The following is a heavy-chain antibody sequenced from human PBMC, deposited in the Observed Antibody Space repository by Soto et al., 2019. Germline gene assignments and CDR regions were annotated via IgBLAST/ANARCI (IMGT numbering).Heavy chain of an antibody. CDR2: ISYDGSNK. J-gene: IGHJ6*02. CDR1: GFTFSSYG. D-gene: IGHD3-10*01. V-gene: IGHV3-30*18. CDR3: AKTHLHYYGSGSRPRTNYYYYGMDV. Sequence: PGGSLRLSCAASGFTFSSYGMHWVRQAPGKGLEWVAVISYDGSNKYYADSVKGRFTISRDNSKNTLYLQMNSLRAEDTAVYYCAKTHLHYYGSGSRPRTNYYYYGMDVWGQGTTVTVSS.